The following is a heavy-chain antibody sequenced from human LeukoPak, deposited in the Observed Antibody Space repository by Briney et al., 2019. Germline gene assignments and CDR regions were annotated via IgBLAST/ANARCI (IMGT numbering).Heavy chain of an antibody. CDR2: ISYDGINK. V-gene: IGHV3-30*04. CDR3: ARDGIVVVTATSLDY. CDR1: GFTFSYYP. J-gene: IGHJ4*02. Sequence: PGRSLRLSCAASGFTFSYYPMHWVRQAPGKGLEWVAVISYDGINKYYADSVRGRFTISRDNSKNTLYLQMNSLRAEDTAVYYCARDGIVVVTATSLDYWGQGTLVTVSS. D-gene: IGHD2-21*02.